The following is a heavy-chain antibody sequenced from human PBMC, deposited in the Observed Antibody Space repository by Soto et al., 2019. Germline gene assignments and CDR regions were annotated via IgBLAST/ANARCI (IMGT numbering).Heavy chain of an antibody. CDR3: ARDPLMGNCDLVMALDT. J-gene: IGHJ5*02. CDR1: GFHFSNYG. CDR2: ISANNGNT. V-gene: IGHV1-18*04. D-gene: IGHD1-7*01. Sequence: QVQLVQSGAEVKKPGASVKVSCKASGFHFSNYGFTWARQAPGQGLQWLGWISANNGNTNYGQKFKGRIAMTTDTSTITTYMELTSLTPDDTAVYFCARDPLMGNCDLVMALDTWSQGTLVTVS.